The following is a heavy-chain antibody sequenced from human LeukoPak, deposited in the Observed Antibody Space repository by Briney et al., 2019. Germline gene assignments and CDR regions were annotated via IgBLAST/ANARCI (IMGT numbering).Heavy chain of an antibody. CDR1: GFTFSNYG. CDR2: MRYDGSNK. J-gene: IGHJ4*02. V-gene: IGHV3-30*02. Sequence: GGSLRLSCAASGFTFSNYGMHWVRQAPGKGLEWVAFMRYDGSNKYYADSVKGRFTISRDNSKNTLYLQMNSLRAADTAVYCCAKDKASSADYWGQGTLVTVCS. D-gene: IGHD6-6*01. CDR3: AKDKASSADY.